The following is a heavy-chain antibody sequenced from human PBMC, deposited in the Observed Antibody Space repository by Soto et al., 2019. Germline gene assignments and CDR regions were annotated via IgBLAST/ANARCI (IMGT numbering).Heavy chain of an antibody. CDR3: ARDGGGGDTAMVPDY. J-gene: IGHJ4*02. Sequence: QVQLVQSGAEVKKPGSSVKVSCKASGGTFSSYAISWVRQAPGQGLEWMGGIIPIFGTANYAQKFQGRVTIXXDXSXXTAYMELSSLRSEDTAVYYCARDGGGGDTAMVPDYWGQGTLVTVSS. D-gene: IGHD5-18*01. CDR1: GGTFSSYA. V-gene: IGHV1-69*12. CDR2: IIPIFGTA.